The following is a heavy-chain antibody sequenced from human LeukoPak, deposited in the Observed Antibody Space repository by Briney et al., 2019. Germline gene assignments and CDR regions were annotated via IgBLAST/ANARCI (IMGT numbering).Heavy chain of an antibody. J-gene: IGHJ4*02. CDR3: ARGYYFDSSGYYYVPYFDY. V-gene: IGHV6-1*01. CDR2: TYYRSKWYN. D-gene: IGHD3-22*01. CDR1: GDSVSSKSSA. Sequence: SQTLSLTCAISGDSVSSKSSAWNWIRQSPSRGLEWLGRTYYRSKWYNDYAVSVKSRITINPDTSKNQFSLQLNYVTPEDTAVYYCARGYYFDSSGYYYVPYFDYWGQGTLVTVSS.